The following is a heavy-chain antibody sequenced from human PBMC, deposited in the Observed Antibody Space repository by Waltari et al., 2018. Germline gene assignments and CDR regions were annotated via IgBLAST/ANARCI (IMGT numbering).Heavy chain of an antibody. D-gene: IGHD3-10*01. J-gene: IGHJ6*01. V-gene: IGHV3-23*01. CDR3: AKDFDGSGSHRTYYYGMDV. CDR1: GFTFPDFA. Sequence: DEQLLESGGDLAQPGGSLRLACTGSGFTFPDFAMTWVRQAPGKGLEWLAAISASGETTYYGDSVKGRMFISRDNAKDTLYFQMNSLRVDDTAVYYCAKDFDGSGSHRTYYYGMDVRGQGTRVTVSS. CDR2: ISASGETT.